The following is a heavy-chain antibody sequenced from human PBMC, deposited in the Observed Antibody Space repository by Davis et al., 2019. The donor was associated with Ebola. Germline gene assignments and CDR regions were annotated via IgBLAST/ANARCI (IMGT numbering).Heavy chain of an antibody. CDR1: GFTFSSYA. D-gene: IGHD3-22*01. J-gene: IGHJ4*02. CDR3: AKDLVDDSPAGY. Sequence: GESLKISCAASGFTFSSYAMHWVRQAPGKGLEWVAVISYDGSNKYYADSVKGRFTISRDNSKNTLYLQMNSLRAEDTAVYYCAKDLVDDSPAGYWGQRTLVTVSS. V-gene: IGHV3-30-3*01. CDR2: ISYDGSNK.